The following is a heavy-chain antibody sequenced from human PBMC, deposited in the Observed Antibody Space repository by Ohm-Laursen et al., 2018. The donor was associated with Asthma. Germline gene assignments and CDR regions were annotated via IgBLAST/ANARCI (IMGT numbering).Heavy chain of an antibody. CDR2: ISLHGSSI. V-gene: IGHV3-74*01. CDR3: ASTSSYSYYYGMDV. CDR1: GFTSGITFSDYW. Sequence: SLRLSCSASGFTSGITFSDYWFHWLRQAPGKGLVWVSRISLHGSSISHADSVKGRFTISTDSAKNTLYLQMNSLRPEDTAVYYCASTSSYSYYYGMDVWGQGTTVIVSS. J-gene: IGHJ6*02.